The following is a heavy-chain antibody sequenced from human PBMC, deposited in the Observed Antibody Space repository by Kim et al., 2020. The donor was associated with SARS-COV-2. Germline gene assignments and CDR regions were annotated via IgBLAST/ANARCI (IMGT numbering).Heavy chain of an antibody. V-gene: IGHV4-34*01. D-gene: IGHD2-15*01. J-gene: IGHJ4*02. CDR3: ANGGNYCSGGSCFDY. Sequence: NPALKSRVTSSVDTSKNEFSLKLTSVTAAETAVYYCANGGNYCSGGSCFDYWGQGTLVTVSS.